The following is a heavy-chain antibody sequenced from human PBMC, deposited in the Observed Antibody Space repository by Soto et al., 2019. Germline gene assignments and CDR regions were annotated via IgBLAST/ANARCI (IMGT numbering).Heavy chain of an antibody. CDR1: GGSFSGYY. CDR2: INHSEST. D-gene: IGHD5-18*01. CDR3: VRDTGYSTSSGFPWFDP. J-gene: IGHJ5*02. V-gene: IGHV4-34*01. Sequence: SETLSLTCAVYGGSFSGYYWSWIRQPPGKGLEWIGEINHSESTYYNPSLKSRVTISVDTSKNQFSLKLNSVTAADTAVYYCVRDTGYSTSSGFPWFDPWGPGTLVTVSS.